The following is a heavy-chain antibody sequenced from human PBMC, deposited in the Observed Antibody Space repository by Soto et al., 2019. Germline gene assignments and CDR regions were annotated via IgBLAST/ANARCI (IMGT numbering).Heavy chain of an antibody. CDR3: ANSDLGYCSSTSRHPGFFDP. CDR1: GGSISSGGYY. V-gene: IGHV4-31*03. J-gene: IGHJ5*02. D-gene: IGHD2-2*01. Sequence: SETLSLTCTVSGGSISSGGYYWSWIRQHPGKGLEWIGYIYYSGSTYYNPSLKSRVTISVDTSKNQFSLKLSSVTAADTAVYYCANSDLGYCSSTSRHPGFFDPWGQGTLVTVSS. CDR2: IYYSGST.